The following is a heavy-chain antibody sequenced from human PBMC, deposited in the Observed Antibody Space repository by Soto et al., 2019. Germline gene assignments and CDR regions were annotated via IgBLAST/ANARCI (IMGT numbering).Heavy chain of an antibody. J-gene: IGHJ5*02. V-gene: IGHV4-59*08. CDR1: GGSISDYY. CDR2: ISYSGST. D-gene: IGHD1-26*01. Sequence: SETLSLTCIVSGGSISDYYWSWIRQPPGKGLEWIGYISYSGSTKYNSSLMSRVTISVDTSKNQFSLKLTSVTAADTAVYYCARHGSDRVGALLGFDPWGQGTLVTVSS. CDR3: ARHGSDRVGALLGFDP.